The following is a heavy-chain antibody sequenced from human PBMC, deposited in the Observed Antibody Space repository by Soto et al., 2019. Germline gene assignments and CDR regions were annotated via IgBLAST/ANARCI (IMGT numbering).Heavy chain of an antibody. CDR2: ISYDGSNK. V-gene: IGHV3-30*18. CDR1: GFTFSSYG. Sequence: PGGSLRLSCAASGFTFSSYGIHWVRQAPGKGLEWVAVISYDGSNKYYADSVKGRFTISRDNSKNTLYLQMNSLRAEDTAVYYCAKDLDRSIATQALDYWGQGTLVTVSS. J-gene: IGHJ4*02. D-gene: IGHD6-6*01. CDR3: AKDLDRSIATQALDY.